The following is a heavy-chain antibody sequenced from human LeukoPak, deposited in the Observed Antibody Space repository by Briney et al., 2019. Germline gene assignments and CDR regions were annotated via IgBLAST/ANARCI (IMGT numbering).Heavy chain of an antibody. CDR2: ISYDGSNK. Sequence: PGRSLRVSCAASGFAFSSYGMHWVRQAPGNGLEWVAVISYDGSNKYYADSVKGRFTISRGNSKNTLYLQMNSLRAEDTAEYYCANGYSNYGMDVWGQGTTVTVSS. CDR3: ANGYSNYGMDV. CDR1: GFAFSSYG. D-gene: IGHD5-18*01. J-gene: IGHJ6*02. V-gene: IGHV3-30*18.